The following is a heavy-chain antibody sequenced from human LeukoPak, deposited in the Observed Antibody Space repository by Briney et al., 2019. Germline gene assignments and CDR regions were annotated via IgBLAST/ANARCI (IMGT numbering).Heavy chain of an antibody. J-gene: IGHJ6*03. CDR1: GFTFSSYS. CDR2: ISSSSSYI. CDR3: ARERGDSMALYYYYMDV. Sequence: GGSLRLSCAASGFTFSSYSMNWVRQAPGKGLEWASSISSSSSYIYYADSVKGRFTISRDNAKNSLYLQMNSLRAEDTAVYYCARERGDSMALYYYYMDVWGKGTTVTVSS. D-gene: IGHD4/OR15-4a*01. V-gene: IGHV3-21*01.